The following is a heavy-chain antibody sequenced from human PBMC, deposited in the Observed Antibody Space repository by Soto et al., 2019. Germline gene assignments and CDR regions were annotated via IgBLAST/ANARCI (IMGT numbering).Heavy chain of an antibody. V-gene: IGHV3-21*01. CDR2: ISSSSSYI. Sequence: VQLVESGGGLVKPGGSLRLSCAASGFTFSSYSMNWVRQAPGKGLEWVSSISSSSSYIYYADSVKGRFTISRDNAKNSLYLQMNSLRAEDTAVYYCATAYYYDSSGYPGQFDYWGQGTLVTVSS. CDR1: GFTFSSYS. J-gene: IGHJ4*02. CDR3: ATAYYYDSSGYPGQFDY. D-gene: IGHD3-22*01.